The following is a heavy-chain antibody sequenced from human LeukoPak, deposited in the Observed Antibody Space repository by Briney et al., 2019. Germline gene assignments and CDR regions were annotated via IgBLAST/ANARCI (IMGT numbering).Heavy chain of an antibody. CDR2: MNPNSGNT. Sequence: ASVKVSCKASAYTSTSYDINWVRQATGQGLEWIGWMNPNSGNTGYAQKFQGRVTMTRNTSISTAFMELNSLRSEDTAVYYCARGEYSSSFSHNYYYGMDLWGQGTTVTVSS. CDR1: AYTSTSYD. V-gene: IGHV1-8*01. D-gene: IGHD6-13*01. J-gene: IGHJ6*02. CDR3: ARGEYSSSFSHNYYYGMDL.